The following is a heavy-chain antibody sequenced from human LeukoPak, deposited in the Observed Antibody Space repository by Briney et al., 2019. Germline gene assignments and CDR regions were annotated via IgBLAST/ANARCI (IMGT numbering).Heavy chain of an antibody. V-gene: IGHV3-48*04. CDR2: ISSSSSTI. Sequence: GGSLRLSCAASGFTFSSYSMNWVRQAPGKGLEWVSYISSSSSTIYYADSVKGRFTISRDNAKNSLYLQMNSLRAEDTAVYYCARDFYDSSGYFSNWGQGTLVTVSS. J-gene: IGHJ4*02. CDR1: GFTFSSYS. D-gene: IGHD3-22*01. CDR3: ARDFYDSSGYFSN.